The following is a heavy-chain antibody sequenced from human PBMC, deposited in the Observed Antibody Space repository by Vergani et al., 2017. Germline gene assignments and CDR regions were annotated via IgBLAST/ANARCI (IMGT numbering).Heavy chain of an antibody. CDR3: AKDTYGDYVPYSFEI. D-gene: IGHD4-17*01. CDR2: ISWNSGSI. Sequence: EVQLVESGGGLVQPGRSLRLSCAASGFTFDDYAMHWVRQAPGKGLEWVSGISWNSGSIGYADSVKGRFTISRDNAKNSLYLQMNSLRAEDTALYYCAKDTYGDYVPYSFEIWGQGTMVTVSS. CDR1: GFTFDDYA. J-gene: IGHJ3*02. V-gene: IGHV3-9*01.